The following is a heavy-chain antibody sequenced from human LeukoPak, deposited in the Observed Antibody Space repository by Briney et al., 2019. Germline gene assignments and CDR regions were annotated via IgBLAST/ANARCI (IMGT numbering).Heavy chain of an antibody. J-gene: IGHJ6*02. V-gene: IGHV1-2*02. D-gene: IGHD6-13*01. CDR3: ARDGIAAAVSPYYYYGMDV. CDR1: GYTFTGYY. CDR2: INPNSGGT. Sequence: GASVTVSCKASGYTFTGYYMHWVRQAPGQGLEWMGWINPNSGGTNYAQKFQGRVTMTRYTSISTACMELSRLRSDDTAVYYCARDGIAAAVSPYYYYGMDVWGQGTTVTVSS.